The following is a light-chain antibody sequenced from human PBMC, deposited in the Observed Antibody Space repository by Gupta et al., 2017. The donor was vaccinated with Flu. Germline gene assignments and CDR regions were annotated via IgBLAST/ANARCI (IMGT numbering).Light chain of an antibody. CDR1: HSIITN. Sequence: EIVLTQSPTILSVSPGVRVTLSCRASHSIITNLAWYQQRPGLPPRLLVYGASTRATGVPARISGSGSGKEFTRTISSLQSEDSAIYYCQQYNNWPPLTFGGGAKVEIK. CDR2: GAS. CDR3: QQYNNWPPLT. V-gene: IGKV3-15*01. J-gene: IGKJ4*01.